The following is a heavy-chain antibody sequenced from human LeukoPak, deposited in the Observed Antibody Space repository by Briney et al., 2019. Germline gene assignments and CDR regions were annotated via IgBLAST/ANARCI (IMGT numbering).Heavy chain of an antibody. J-gene: IGHJ4*02. V-gene: IGHV4-4*07. Sequence: ASETLSLTCTVSDDSIGDYYWSWIRQSAGKGLEWIGRVHLSGKRDYNPSLKSRVDMSVDTSKNQFSLKLSSVTAADTAVYYCARGYSSGWNYYFGYWGQGTLVTVSS. CDR3: ARGYSSGWNYYFGY. D-gene: IGHD6-19*01. CDR2: VHLSGKR. CDR1: DDSIGDYY.